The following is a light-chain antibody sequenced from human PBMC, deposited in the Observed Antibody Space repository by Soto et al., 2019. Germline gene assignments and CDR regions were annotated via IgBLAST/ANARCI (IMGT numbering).Light chain of an antibody. CDR1: SSDVGNYNY. CDR2: DVS. J-gene: IGLJ3*02. V-gene: IGLV2-11*01. Sequence: QSVLTQPRSVSGSPGQSVTISCTGTSSDVGNYNYVSWYQQHPGKAPKLMIYDVSKRPSGVPDRFSASKSGNTASLAISGLQAEDEADYYCCSYAGSYTWVFGGGTKLTVL. CDR3: CSYAGSYTWV.